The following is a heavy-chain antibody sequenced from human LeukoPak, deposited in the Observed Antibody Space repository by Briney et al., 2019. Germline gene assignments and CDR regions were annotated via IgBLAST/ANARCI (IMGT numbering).Heavy chain of an antibody. D-gene: IGHD2-15*01. CDR2: IYYSGST. CDR1: GDSVNNKYRY. V-gene: IGHV4-39*07. CDR3: ARVRGNCSGGSCYSHYFDY. Sequence: SETLSLTCTVSGDSVNNKYRYWGWIRQPPGKGLEWIGSIYYSGSTYYNPSLKSRVTISVDTSKNQFSLKLSSVTAADTAVYYCARVRGNCSGGSCYSHYFDYWGQGTLVTVSS. J-gene: IGHJ4*02.